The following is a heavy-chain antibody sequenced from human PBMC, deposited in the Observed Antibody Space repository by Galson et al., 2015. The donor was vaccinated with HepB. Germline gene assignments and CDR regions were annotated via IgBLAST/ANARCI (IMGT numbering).Heavy chain of an antibody. D-gene: IGHD6-13*01. J-gene: IGHJ4*02. CDR2: ISYDGSNK. Sequence: SLRLSCAASGFTFSSYGMHWVRQAPGKGLEWVAVISYDGSNKYYADSVKGRFTISRDNSKNTLYLQMNSLRAEDTAVYYCAKLVPGGLAAATLFDYWGQGTLVTVSS. V-gene: IGHV3-30*18. CDR3: AKLVPGGLAAATLFDY. CDR1: GFTFSSYG.